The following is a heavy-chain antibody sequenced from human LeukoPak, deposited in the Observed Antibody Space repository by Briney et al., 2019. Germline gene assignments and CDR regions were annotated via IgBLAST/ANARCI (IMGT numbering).Heavy chain of an antibody. Sequence: SETLSLTCAVSGGSISSSNWWSWVRQPPGKGLEWIGEIYHSGSTNYNPSLKSRVTISVDKSKNQFSLKLSSVTAADTAVYYCARGHYSSSWSLDYWGQGTLVTVSS. D-gene: IGHD6-13*01. CDR3: ARGHYSSSWSLDY. V-gene: IGHV4-4*02. J-gene: IGHJ4*02. CDR1: GGSISSSNW. CDR2: IYHSGST.